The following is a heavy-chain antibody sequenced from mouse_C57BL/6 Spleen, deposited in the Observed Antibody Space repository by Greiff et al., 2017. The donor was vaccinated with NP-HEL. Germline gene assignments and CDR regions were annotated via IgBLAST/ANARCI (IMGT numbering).Heavy chain of an antibody. D-gene: IGHD1-1*01. CDR3: VREYYYGTSYVGYFDV. CDR1: GFTFNTYA. CDR2: IRSKSSNYAT. V-gene: IGHV10-3*01. J-gene: IGHJ1*03. Sequence: EVQLVESGGGLVQPKGSLKLSCAASGFTFNTYAMHWVRQAPGKGLEWVARIRSKSSNYATYYADSVKDRFTISRDDSKSILYLQMNNLKTEDTAMYYCVREYYYGTSYVGYFDVWGTGTTVTVSS.